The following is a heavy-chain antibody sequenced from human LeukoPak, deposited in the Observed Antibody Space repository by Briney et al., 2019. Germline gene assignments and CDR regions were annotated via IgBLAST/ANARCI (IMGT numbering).Heavy chain of an antibody. D-gene: IGHD2-2*01. CDR1: GFTFSSYG. J-gene: IGHJ4*02. CDR2: ISGSGGST. Sequence: GGSLRLSCAASGFTFSSYGMSWVRQAPGKGLEWVSAISGSGGSTYYADSVKGRFTISRDNSKNTLYLQMNSLRAEDTAVYYCAKQRENSKNCSSTSCYDWVFDYWGQGTLVTVSS. CDR3: AKQRENSKNCSSTSCYDWVFDY. V-gene: IGHV3-23*01.